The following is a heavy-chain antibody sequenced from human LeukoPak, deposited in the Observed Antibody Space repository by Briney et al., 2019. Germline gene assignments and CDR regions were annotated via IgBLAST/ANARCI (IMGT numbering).Heavy chain of an antibody. D-gene: IGHD2-15*01. CDR2: IKKDGSEK. CDR1: GFTFSSYW. CDR3: ARGHAGHYALLYGLDV. V-gene: IGHV3-7*01. J-gene: IGHJ6*04. Sequence: GGSLRLSCAASGFTFSSYWMSWVRQAPGKGLEGVANIKKDGSEKYYVDSVKGRFTISRNNAKNSMYLQMNSLRAEDTAVYYCARGHAGHYALLYGLDVWGKGTTVTVSS.